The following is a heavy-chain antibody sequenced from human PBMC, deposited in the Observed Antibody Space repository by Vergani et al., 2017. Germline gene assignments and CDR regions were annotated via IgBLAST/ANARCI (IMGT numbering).Heavy chain of an antibody. CDR3: ARAAHTTEYCSSASCPKGFDP. Sequence: QVQLVESGGGVVQPGRSLRLSCAASGFTFSSSGMHWVRQAPGKGLEWVAVVWYDGSNKYYADSVKCRFTISRDNSQNTLYREMNSLRAEDTAVYYCARAAHTTEYCSSASCPKGFDPWGQGTLVTVSS. CDR1: GFTFSSSG. J-gene: IGHJ5*02. V-gene: IGHV3-33*01. CDR2: VWYDGSNK. D-gene: IGHD2-2*01.